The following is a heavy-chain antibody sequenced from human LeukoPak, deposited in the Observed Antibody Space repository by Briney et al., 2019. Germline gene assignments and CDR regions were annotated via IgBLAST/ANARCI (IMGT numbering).Heavy chain of an antibody. V-gene: IGHV4-59*01. J-gene: IGHJ3*02. CDR2: ISYTGTS. Sequence: PSETLSLTCTVSGGSISSYCWSWIRQPPGKGLEWIGYISYTGTSNYTPSLKSRVTISLDTSKNQFSLRLSSVTAADTAVYYCARGYYNWNYDDAFDIWGQGTMVTVSS. CDR1: GGSISSYC. CDR3: ARGYYNWNYDDAFDI. D-gene: IGHD1-7*01.